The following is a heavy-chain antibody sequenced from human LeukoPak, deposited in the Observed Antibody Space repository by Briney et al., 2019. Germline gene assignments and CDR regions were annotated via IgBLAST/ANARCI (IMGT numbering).Heavy chain of an antibody. CDR1: GGSFSGYY. CDR2: INHSGST. J-gene: IGHJ6*02. D-gene: IGHD1-26*01. Sequence: SETLSLTCAVYGGSFSGYYWSWIRQPPGKGLEWIGEINHSGSTNYNPSLKSRVTISVDTPKNQFSLKLSSVTAADTAVYYCARQGSPPRSGMDVWGQGTTVTVSS. V-gene: IGHV4-34*01. CDR3: ARQGSPPRSGMDV.